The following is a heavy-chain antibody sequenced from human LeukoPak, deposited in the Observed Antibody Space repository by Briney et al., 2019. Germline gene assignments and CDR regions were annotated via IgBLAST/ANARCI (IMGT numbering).Heavy chain of an antibody. CDR1: GSRVSDYS. CDR3: ARSDSGSGSYFDY. D-gene: IGHD3-10*01. V-gene: IGHV3-21*01. CDR2: ISSSSSYI. Sequence: GRSLTLSCAVSGSRVSDYSIDSVSHAAGEWLELVASISSSSSYIYYANSVRRRFSISRDNAKNSQYLQMNSLSADDTAVYYCARSDSGSGSYFDYWGQGTLVTVSS. J-gene: IGHJ4*02.